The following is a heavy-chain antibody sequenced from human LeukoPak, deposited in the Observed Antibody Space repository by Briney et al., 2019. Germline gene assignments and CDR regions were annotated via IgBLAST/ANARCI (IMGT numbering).Heavy chain of an antibody. J-gene: IGHJ4*02. Sequence: GGSLRLSCAASGFTLSSYSMNWVRQAPGKGLEWVSSISSSSSYIYYADSVKGRFTISRDNAKNSLYLQMSSLRADDTAVYYCARVEASGYDYGAFDYWGQGTLVTVSS. V-gene: IGHV3-21*06. CDR3: ARVEASGYDYGAFDY. D-gene: IGHD5-12*01. CDR1: GFTLSSYS. CDR2: ISSSSSYI.